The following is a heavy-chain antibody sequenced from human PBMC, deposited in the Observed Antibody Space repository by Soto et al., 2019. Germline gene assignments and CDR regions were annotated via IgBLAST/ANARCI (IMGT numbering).Heavy chain of an antibody. V-gene: IGHV1-18*01. D-gene: IGHD3-10*01. Sequence: ASVKVSCKASGYTFFTYDISWVRQAPGQGLEWMGWISTYSGDTKYAQKFQGRVTMTTDTSTTTAYLELRSLRSDDTAVYYCALYHGPRTSANWSDPWGQGTLVTGS. CDR1: GYTFFTYD. J-gene: IGHJ5*02. CDR2: ISTYSGDT. CDR3: ALYHGPRTSANWSDP.